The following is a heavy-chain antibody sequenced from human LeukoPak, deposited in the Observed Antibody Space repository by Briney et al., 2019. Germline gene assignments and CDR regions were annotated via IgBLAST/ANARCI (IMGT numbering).Heavy chain of an antibody. CDR1: GFTLSDHY. CDR3: VPGYCSGGSCYSSGNRFDP. Sequence: GGSLRLSCAASGFTLSDHYMDWVRQAPGKGLEWGARSRNKANRYTTEYAASVKGRFTISRDESKNSLYLQMNSLKIEYTAVYYCVPGYCSGGSCYSSGNRFDPWGQGTLVTVSS. D-gene: IGHD2-15*01. V-gene: IGHV3-72*01. J-gene: IGHJ5*02. CDR2: SRNKANRYTT.